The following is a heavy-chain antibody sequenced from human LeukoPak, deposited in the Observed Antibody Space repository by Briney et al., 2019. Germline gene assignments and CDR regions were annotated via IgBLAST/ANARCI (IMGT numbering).Heavy chain of an antibody. CDR3: VKATGYCSSTSCAGDWFDP. V-gene: IGHV3-33*06. CDR1: GLTFNSYG. D-gene: IGHD2-2*01. J-gene: IGHJ5*02. CDR2: IWHDESKT. Sequence: PAGSLRLSCAASGLTFNSYGMHWVRQAPPKGPARVAVIWHDESKTYYVDSVKGRFTISRDNSKNTLYLQMSSLRAEDTAVYYCVKATGYCSSTSCAGDWFDPWGQGTLVIVSS.